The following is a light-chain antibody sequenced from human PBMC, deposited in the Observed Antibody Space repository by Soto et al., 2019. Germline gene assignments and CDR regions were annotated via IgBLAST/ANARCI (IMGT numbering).Light chain of an antibody. V-gene: IGKV2-28*01. CDR2: LGS. Sequence: DIVMTQSPLSLPVTPGEPASISCRSSQSLLHSNGYNYLDWYLQKPGQSPQLLIYLGSNRASGVPDRFSGSGSGTDFTLKSSRVEAEDVGVYYCMQALQTPYTCGQGTKLEIK. CDR3: MQALQTPYT. CDR1: QSLLHSNGYNY. J-gene: IGKJ2*01.